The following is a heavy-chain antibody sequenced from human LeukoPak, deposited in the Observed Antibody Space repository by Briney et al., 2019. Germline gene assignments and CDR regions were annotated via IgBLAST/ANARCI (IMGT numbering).Heavy chain of an antibody. Sequence: GGSLRLSCAASGFTFSSYAMSWVRQAPGKGLEWVSSISYTGGATYYADSVKGRFTISRDDSKNTLYLHMNSLRAEDTAVYHCARGGSYLDYWGQGALVAVSS. D-gene: IGHD1-26*01. J-gene: IGHJ4*02. CDR3: ARGGSYLDY. V-gene: IGHV3-23*01. CDR1: GFTFSSYA. CDR2: ISYTGGAT.